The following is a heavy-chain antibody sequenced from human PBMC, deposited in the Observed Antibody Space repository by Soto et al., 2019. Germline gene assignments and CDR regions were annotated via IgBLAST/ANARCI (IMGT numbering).Heavy chain of an antibody. CDR3: ARPAAAGTYYYYYGMDV. CDR1: GGTFSSYA. J-gene: IGHJ6*04. Sequence: GASVKVSCKASGGTFSSYAISWVRQAPGQGLEWMGGIIPIFGTANYAQKFQGRVTITADKSTSTAYMELSSLRSEDTAVYYCARPAAAGTYYYYYGMDVWGKGTTVTVSP. V-gene: IGHV1-69*06. CDR2: IIPIFGTA. D-gene: IGHD6-13*01.